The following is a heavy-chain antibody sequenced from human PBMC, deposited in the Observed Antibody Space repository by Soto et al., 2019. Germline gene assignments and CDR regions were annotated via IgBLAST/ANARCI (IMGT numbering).Heavy chain of an antibody. J-gene: IGHJ4*02. CDR2: IYYSGST. CDR3: ARHARPSCSSTSCLPPYFDY. D-gene: IGHD2-2*01. V-gene: IGHV4-59*08. Sequence: SETLSLTCTVSGGSISSYYWSWIRQPPGKGLEWIGYIYYSGSTNYNPSLKSRVTISVDTSKNQFSLKLSSVTAADTAVYYCARHARPSCSSTSCLPPYFDYWGQGTLVTVSS. CDR1: GGSISSYY.